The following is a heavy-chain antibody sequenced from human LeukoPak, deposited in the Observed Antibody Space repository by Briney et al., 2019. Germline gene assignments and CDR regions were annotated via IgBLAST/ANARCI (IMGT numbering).Heavy chain of an antibody. CDR3: VSGGDSGY. Sequence: GGSLRLSCAASRFTFSTNWMGGVRQAPGKGLEWVASITPAGSEKYYANSMKGRFTISRDNAKNSLFLQMKSLRADDTGVYFCVSGGDSGYWGQGTLVTVSS. CDR2: ITPAGSEK. V-gene: IGHV3-7*03. D-gene: IGHD2-21*02. CDR1: RFTFSTNW. J-gene: IGHJ4*02.